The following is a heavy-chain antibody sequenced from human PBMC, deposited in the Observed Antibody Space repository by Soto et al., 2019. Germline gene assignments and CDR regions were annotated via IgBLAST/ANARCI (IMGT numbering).Heavy chain of an antibody. CDR2: IKQDGSEK. J-gene: IGHJ4*02. V-gene: IGHV3-7*01. CDR3: AREASYSSSWPHRFDY. D-gene: IGHD6-13*01. Sequence: GGSLRLSCAASGFTFSRYWMSWVRQAPGKGLEWVANIKQDGSEKYYVDSVKGRFTISRDNAKNSLYLQMNSLRAEDTAVYYCAREASYSSSWPHRFDYWGQGTLVTVSS. CDR1: GFTFSRYW.